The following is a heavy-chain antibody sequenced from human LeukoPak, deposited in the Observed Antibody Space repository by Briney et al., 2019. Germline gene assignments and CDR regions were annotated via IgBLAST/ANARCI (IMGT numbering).Heavy chain of an antibody. D-gene: IGHD7-27*01. V-gene: IGHV3-23*01. CDR2: ISGTGANT. J-gene: IGHJ6*03. Sequence: GGSLRLSCAVSGFTFSNYVMIWVRQAPGKGLEWVSAISGTGANTFYAESVKGRFTMSRDNPKNMLYLQMNSLRAEDTAVYYCAKGIRQLGNYYYYMDVWGKGTTVTVSS. CDR3: AKGIRQLGNYYYYMDV. CDR1: GFTFSNYV.